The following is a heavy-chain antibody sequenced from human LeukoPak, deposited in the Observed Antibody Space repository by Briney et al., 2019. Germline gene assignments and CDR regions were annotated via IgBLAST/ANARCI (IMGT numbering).Heavy chain of an antibody. CDR2: IYYSGST. V-gene: IGHV4-39*01. CDR3: ARQGYYDSQFDP. Sequence: PSETLSLTCTVSGGSISSSSYYWGWIRQPPGKGLEWIGSIYYSGSTYYNPSLKSRVTISVDTSKNQFSLKLSSVTAADTAVYYCARQGYYDSQFDPWGQGTLVTVSS. D-gene: IGHD3-22*01. CDR1: GGSISSSSYY. J-gene: IGHJ5*02.